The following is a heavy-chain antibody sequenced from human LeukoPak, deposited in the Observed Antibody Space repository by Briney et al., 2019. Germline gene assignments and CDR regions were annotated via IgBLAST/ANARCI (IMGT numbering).Heavy chain of an antibody. CDR3: ARNWFDP. CDR1: GFTVSSDY. V-gene: IGHV3-53*05. J-gene: IGHJ5*02. CDR2: IYSGGST. Sequence: GGSLRLSCAASGFTVSSDYMSWVRQAPGKGLECGSVIYSGGSTYYADSVKGRFTISRDKSKNTVYLQMNSLRFEDTAMYYCARNWFDPWGQGTLVTVSS.